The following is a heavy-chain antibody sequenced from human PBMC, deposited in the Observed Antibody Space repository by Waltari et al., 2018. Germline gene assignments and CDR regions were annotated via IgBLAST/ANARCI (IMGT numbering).Heavy chain of an antibody. CDR1: GGSFRGYY. Sequence: QVQLQQWGAGLLKPSETLSLTCAVYGGSFRGYYWSWIRQPPGKGLEWIGEINHSGSTNYNPSLKSRVTISVDTSKNQFSLKLSSVTAADTAVYYCARGGSWYRSRAGPSFDYWGQGTLVTVSS. J-gene: IGHJ4*02. V-gene: IGHV4-34*01. D-gene: IGHD6-13*01. CDR3: ARGGSWYRSRAGPSFDY. CDR2: INHSGST.